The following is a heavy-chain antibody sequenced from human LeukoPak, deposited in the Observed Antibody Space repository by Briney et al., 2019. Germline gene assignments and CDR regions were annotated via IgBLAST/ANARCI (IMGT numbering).Heavy chain of an antibody. Sequence: GGSLRLSCAASGFTFSSYSINWVRQAPGKGLEWVSYIFSSSSTIYYADSVKGRFTISRDNAKNSLYLQMNSLRAEDTAVYYCARVRGSGWSLYYIDYWGQGTLVTVSS. V-gene: IGHV3-48*04. CDR3: ARVRGSGWSLYYIDY. CDR2: IFSSSSTI. D-gene: IGHD6-19*01. CDR1: GFTFSSYS. J-gene: IGHJ4*02.